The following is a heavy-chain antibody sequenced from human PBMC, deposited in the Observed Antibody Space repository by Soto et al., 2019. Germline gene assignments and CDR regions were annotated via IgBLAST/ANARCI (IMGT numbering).Heavy chain of an antibody. Sequence: PSETLSLTCSVSGDSISTRYWNWIRQTPGKGLEWIGDIYYNGSANYNPSLKSRVTISVDTSRNQFSLRLRSVTAADTAVYFCARDRRTTGWFYFDYWGQGTLVTVSS. V-gene: IGHV4-59*11. CDR1: GDSISTRY. J-gene: IGHJ4*02. D-gene: IGHD6-19*01. CDR3: ARDRRTTGWFYFDY. CDR2: IYYNGSA.